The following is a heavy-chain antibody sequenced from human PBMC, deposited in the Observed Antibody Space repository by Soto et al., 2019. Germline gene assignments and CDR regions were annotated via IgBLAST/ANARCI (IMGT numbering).Heavy chain of an antibody. J-gene: IGHJ3*02. V-gene: IGHV3-30*03. CDR1: GFTFSSYG. D-gene: IGHD2-15*01. Sequence: PGGSLRLSCAASGFTFSSYGMHWVRQAPGKGLEWVAVISYDGSNKYYADSVKGRFTISRDNSKNTLYLQMNSLRAEDTAVYYCAGIRPPDAFDIWGQGTMVTVSS. CDR2: ISYDGSNK. CDR3: AGIRPPDAFDI.